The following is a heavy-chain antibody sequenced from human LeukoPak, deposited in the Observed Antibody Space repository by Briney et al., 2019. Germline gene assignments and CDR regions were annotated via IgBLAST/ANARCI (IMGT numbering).Heavy chain of an antibody. CDR2: IYYSGST. CDR1: GGSISSSSYY. CDR3: ASTGSYWHFDY. V-gene: IGHV4-39*07. Sequence: PSQTLSLTCTVSGGSISSSSYYWGWIRQPPGKGLEWIGSIYYSGSTYYNPSLKSRVTISVDTSKNQFSLKLSSVTAADTAVYYCASTGSYWHFDYWGQGTLVTVSS. J-gene: IGHJ4*02. D-gene: IGHD1-26*01.